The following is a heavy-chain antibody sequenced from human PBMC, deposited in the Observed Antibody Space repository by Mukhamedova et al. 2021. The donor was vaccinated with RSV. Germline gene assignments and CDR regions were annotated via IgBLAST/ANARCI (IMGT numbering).Heavy chain of an antibody. CDR2: GST. J-gene: IGHJ4*02. Sequence: GSTYYNPSLKSRVTISVDTSKNQFSLKLSSVTAADTAVYYCAREELVGAIVDYWGQGTLVTVSS. CDR3: AREELVGAIVDY. V-gene: IGHV4-39*07. D-gene: IGHD1-26*01.